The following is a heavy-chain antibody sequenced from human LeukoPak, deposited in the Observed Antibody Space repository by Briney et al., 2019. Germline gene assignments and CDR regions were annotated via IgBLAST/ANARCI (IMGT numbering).Heavy chain of an antibody. D-gene: IGHD5-18*01. CDR2: IKEDGSEK. J-gene: IGHJ6*02. CDR1: EFTFSSHW. Sequence: GGSLRLSCAASEFTFSSHWMSWVRQAPGKGLEWVANIKEDGSEKYYVDSVKGGFTISRDNAKNSLYLQMNSLRAEDTAVYYCCRRWLNYYYYGMDVWGQGTTVTVSS. CDR3: CRRWLNYYYYGMDV. V-gene: IGHV3-7*01.